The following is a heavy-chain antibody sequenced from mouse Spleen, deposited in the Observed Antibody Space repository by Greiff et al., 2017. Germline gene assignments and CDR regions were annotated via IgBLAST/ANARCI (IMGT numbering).Heavy chain of an antibody. V-gene: IGHV5-9-3*01. J-gene: IGHJ2*01. D-gene: IGHD2-4*01. Sequence: EVQRVESGGGLVKPGGSLKLSCAASGFTFSSYAMSWVRQTPEKRLEWVATISSGGSYTYYPDSVKGRFTISRDNAKNTLYLQMSSLRSEDTAMYYCARQGLYYDYDAGYFDYWGQGTTLTVSS. CDR2: ISSGGSYT. CDR3: ARQGLYYDYDAGYFDY. CDR1: GFTFSSYA.